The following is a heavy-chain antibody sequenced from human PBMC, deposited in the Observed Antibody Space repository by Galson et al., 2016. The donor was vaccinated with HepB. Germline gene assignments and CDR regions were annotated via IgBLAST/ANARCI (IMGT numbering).Heavy chain of an antibody. CDR2: IYYSVST. CDR3: ARARYSSGLYNWFDP. Sequence: TLSLTCDVSGGSISSRSYYWGWIRQPPGKGLEWIGSIYYSVSTYYNPSPKSRVTISVDTSKNQFSLKLSSVTAADTAVYYCARARYSSGLYNWFDPWGQGTLVTVSS. J-gene: IGHJ5*02. CDR1: GGSISSRSYY. D-gene: IGHD6-19*01. V-gene: IGHV4-39*07.